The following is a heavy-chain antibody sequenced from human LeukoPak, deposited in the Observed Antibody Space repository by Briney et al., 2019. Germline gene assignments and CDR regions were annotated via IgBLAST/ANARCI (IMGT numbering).Heavy chain of an antibody. J-gene: IGHJ4*02. D-gene: IGHD6-19*01. CDR2: ISRSGSYT. Sequence: GGSLRRSCAASGFTFSDSYMTWIRQAPGKGLEWVSYISRSGSYTTYADSVEGRFTISRDNAKNSLYLQMNSLRAEDTAVYYCARGRISDWTHDYWGQGTLVTVSS. V-gene: IGHV3-11*06. CDR1: GFTFSDSY. CDR3: ARGRISDWTHDY.